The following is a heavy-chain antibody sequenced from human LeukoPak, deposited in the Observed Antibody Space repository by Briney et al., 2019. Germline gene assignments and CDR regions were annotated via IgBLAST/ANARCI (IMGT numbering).Heavy chain of an antibody. D-gene: IGHD4-11*01. Sequence: GGSLRLSCAASGFTFNSYGMHWVRQAPGKGLEWVAVMWYDGSNKYYADSVKGRFTISRDDSKNTRYLQMNSLRAEDTAMYYCARGLPPVMKYYFDYWGQGTLVTVS. J-gene: IGHJ4*02. CDR3: ARGLPPVMKYYFDY. CDR1: GFTFNSYG. CDR2: MWYDGSNK. V-gene: IGHV3-33*01.